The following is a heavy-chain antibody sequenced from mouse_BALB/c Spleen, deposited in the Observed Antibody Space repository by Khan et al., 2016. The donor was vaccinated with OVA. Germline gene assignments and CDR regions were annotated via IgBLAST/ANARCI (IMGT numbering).Heavy chain of an antibody. V-gene: IGHV1S56*01. CDR1: DYTFTSYD. CDR2: IYPGDGTT. D-gene: IGHD2-4*01. J-gene: IGHJ4*01. CDR3: AREGLRGVAMDY. Sequence: VQLQESGPELVKPGALVKISCKASDYTFTSYDINWVKQRPGQGLEWIGWIYPGDGTTKYNENFKGQATLTADISSSTAYMHLSSLTSEISAVDFCAREGLRGVAMDYWGQGTSVTVSS.